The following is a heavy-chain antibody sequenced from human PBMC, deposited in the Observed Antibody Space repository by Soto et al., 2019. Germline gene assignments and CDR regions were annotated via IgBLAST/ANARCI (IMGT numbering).Heavy chain of an antibody. CDR2: IGTAGDT. D-gene: IGHD2-2*01. J-gene: IGHJ5*02. V-gene: IGHV3-13*01. CDR1: GFTFSSYD. Sequence: EVQLVESGAGLVQPGGSLRLSCAASGFTFSSYDMHWVRQATGKGLAWVSAIGTAGDTYYPGSVKGRFTISRENAKNSLYLQMNSLRAGDTAVYFCARAERYCSSTSCYDWFDPWDQGTLVTVSS. CDR3: ARAERYCSSTSCYDWFDP.